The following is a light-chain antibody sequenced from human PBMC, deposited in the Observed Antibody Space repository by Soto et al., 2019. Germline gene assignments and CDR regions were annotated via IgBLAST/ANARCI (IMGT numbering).Light chain of an antibody. CDR3: QQYNSYRT. CDR1: QGISSY. CDR2: AAS. Sequence: IQFTQSPSSLSASVGDRVTITCRASQGISSYLAWYQQKPGEAPKLLIFAASTLQSGVPLRFSGSGSGTEFTLTISSLQPDDFATYYCQQYNSYRTFGQGTKVDIK. J-gene: IGKJ1*01. V-gene: IGKV1-9*01.